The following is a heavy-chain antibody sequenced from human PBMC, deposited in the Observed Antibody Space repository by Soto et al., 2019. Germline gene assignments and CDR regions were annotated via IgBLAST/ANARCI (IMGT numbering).Heavy chain of an antibody. Sequence: EVQLVESGGGLVQPGGSVRLSCAASGFVFSMYWMHWVRQAPDMGLEWVSRISDDGSTIHYADSVKGRFSISRDNAQNILFLEMTALRDDDTAVYYCVRGPRPSSVGTGAFWGQGSPVTVSS. V-gene: IGHV3-74*01. D-gene: IGHD3-10*01. J-gene: IGHJ4*02. CDR2: ISDDGSTI. CDR3: VRGPRPSSVGTGAF. CDR1: GFVFSMYW.